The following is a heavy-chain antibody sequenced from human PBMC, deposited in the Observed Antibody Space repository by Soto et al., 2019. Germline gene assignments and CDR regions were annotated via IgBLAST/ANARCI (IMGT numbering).Heavy chain of an antibody. CDR3: ARDLYPRTPTVVARREAFDI. V-gene: IGHV3-30-3*01. J-gene: IGHJ3*02. D-gene: IGHD2-15*01. CDR1: GFTFSSYA. CDR2: ISYDGSNK. Sequence: GGSLRLSCAASGFTFSSYAMHWVRQAPGKGLEWVAVISYDGSNKYYADSVKGRFTISRDNSKNTLYLQMNSLRAEDTAVYYCARDLYPRTPTVVARREAFDIWGQGTMVTVSS.